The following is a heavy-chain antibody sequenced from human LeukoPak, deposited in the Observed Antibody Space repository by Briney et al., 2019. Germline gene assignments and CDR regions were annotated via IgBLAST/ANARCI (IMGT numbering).Heavy chain of an antibody. CDR1: GGTFSSYA. D-gene: IGHD3-9*01. J-gene: IGHJ4*02. Sequence: SVKVSCKASGGTFSSYAISWVRQAPGQGLEWMGGIIPIFGTANYAQKFQGRVTITADKSTSTAYMELSSLRSEDTAVYYCASNLLAGYLKGNYFDYWGQGTLVTDSS. CDR2: IIPIFGTA. V-gene: IGHV1-69*06. CDR3: ASNLLAGYLKGNYFDY.